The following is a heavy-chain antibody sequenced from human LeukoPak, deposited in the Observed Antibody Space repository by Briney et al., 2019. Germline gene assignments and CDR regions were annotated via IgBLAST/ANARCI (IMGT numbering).Heavy chain of an antibody. J-gene: IGHJ3*02. Sequence: GGSLRLSCAASGFTFTAFTINWVRQAPGKGLEWVSSISSSSSIHFADSVKGRFTISRDNAKNSVSLQINSLRAEDTALYYCARDRHFVAFDIWGQGTVVTVSS. CDR3: ARDRHFVAFDI. V-gene: IGHV3-69-1*01. CDR2: ISSSSSI. CDR1: GFTFTAFT.